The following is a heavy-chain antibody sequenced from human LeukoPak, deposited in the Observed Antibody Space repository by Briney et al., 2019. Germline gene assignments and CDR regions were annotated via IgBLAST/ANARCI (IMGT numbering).Heavy chain of an antibody. D-gene: IGHD4-23*01. J-gene: IGHJ5*02. CDR1: GGSISSYY. V-gene: IGHV4-59*08. Sequence: PSETLSLTCTVSGGSISSYYWTWIRQPPGKGLEWIGYIFYSGNTNFNPSLKSRVTMAIDTSKNQFSLKLSSVTAANTAVYYCARQPEGVTWFDPWGQGTLVTVSS. CDR2: IFYSGNT. CDR3: ARQPEGVTWFDP.